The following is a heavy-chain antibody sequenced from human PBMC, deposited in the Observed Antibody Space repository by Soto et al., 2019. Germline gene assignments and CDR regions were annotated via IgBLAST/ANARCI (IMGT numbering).Heavy chain of an antibody. D-gene: IGHD5-18*01. J-gene: IGHJ6*02. CDR3: AMVDTSVTPPPPDF. CDR1: GYIFVNYG. V-gene: IGHV1-18*01. CDR2: ISPYSGNT. Sequence: QVQLVQSGDEVRKPGSSVKVSCKASGYIFVNYGIAWVRQAPGQGLGWMGWISPYSGNTHYARQVPGRVTMPTASSTRTPYLDLGILTSDDTAMDYGAMVDTSVTPPPPDFWRQGTTVTLSS.